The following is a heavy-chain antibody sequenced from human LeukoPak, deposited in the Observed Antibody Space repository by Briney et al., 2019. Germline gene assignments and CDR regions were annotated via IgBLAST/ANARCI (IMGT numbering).Heavy chain of an antibody. CDR2: IKSDGSYT. CDR3: ARAPRPEMATVKGD. Sequence: PGGPLRLSCAASGFTFSSYWMHWVRRAPGKGLVWVSRIKSDGSYTSYADSVKGRFTISRDNANNMLYLQMNSLRVEDTAVYYCARAPRPEMATVKGDWGQGTLVTVSS. J-gene: IGHJ4*02. CDR1: GFTFSSYW. D-gene: IGHD5-24*01. V-gene: IGHV3-74*01.